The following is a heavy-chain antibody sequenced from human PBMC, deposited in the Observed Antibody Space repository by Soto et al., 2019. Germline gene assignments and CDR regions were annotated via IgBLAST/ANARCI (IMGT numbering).Heavy chain of an antibody. J-gene: IGHJ4*02. Sequence: GGSLRLSCGSCGFSFSSYDRHLVRQATGKGLEWVAFISYDGSNKYYADSVKGRFTTSRDNSKNTLYLQMNSLRAEDTAVYYCAKDQEMATIRGGSDYWGQGTLVTVSS. CDR1: GFSFSSYD. D-gene: IGHD5-12*01. V-gene: IGHV3-30*18. CDR2: ISYDGSNK. CDR3: AKDQEMATIRGGSDY.